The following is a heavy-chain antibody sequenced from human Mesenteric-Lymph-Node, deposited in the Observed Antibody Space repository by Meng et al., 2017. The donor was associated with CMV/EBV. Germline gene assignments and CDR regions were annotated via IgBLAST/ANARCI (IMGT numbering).Heavy chain of an antibody. J-gene: IGHJ3*02. CDR3: TTDIGSWELRLVDI. D-gene: IGHD1-26*01. CDR2: IKSKTDGGTT. V-gene: IGHV3-15*01. Sequence: GGSLRLSCAASGFTFSNAWMSWVRQAPGKGLEWVGRIKSKTDGGTTDYAAPVKGRFTISRDDSKNTLYLQMNSLKTEDTAVYYCTTDIGSWELRLVDIWGQGTMVTVSS. CDR1: GFTFSNAW.